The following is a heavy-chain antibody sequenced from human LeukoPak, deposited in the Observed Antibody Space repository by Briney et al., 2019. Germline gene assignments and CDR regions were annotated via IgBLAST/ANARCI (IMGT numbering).Heavy chain of an antibody. CDR3: AKDRRYYYGSGFTGDY. D-gene: IGHD3-10*01. Sequence: GSLRLSCAASGFTFSSYAINWVRQAPGKGLEWVAVISYDGSNKYYADSVKGRFTISRDNSKNTLYLQMNSLRAEDTAVYYCAKDRRYYYGSGFTGDYWGQGTLVTVSS. V-gene: IGHV3-30*18. CDR2: ISYDGSNK. CDR1: GFTFSSYA. J-gene: IGHJ4*02.